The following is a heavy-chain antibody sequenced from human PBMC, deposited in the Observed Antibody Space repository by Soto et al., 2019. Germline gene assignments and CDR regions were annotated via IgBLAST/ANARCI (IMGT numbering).Heavy chain of an antibody. V-gene: IGHV4-59*01. Sequence: QVQLQESGPGLVKPSETLSLTCTVSGGSISSYYWSWIRQPPGKGLEWIGYIYYSGSTNYNPSLKSRGTISVDTSKNQFSLKLSSVTAADTAVYYCARDRRIAVAGYWYFDLWGRGTLVTVSS. J-gene: IGHJ2*01. D-gene: IGHD6-19*01. CDR1: GGSISSYY. CDR3: ARDRRIAVAGYWYFDL. CDR2: IYYSGST.